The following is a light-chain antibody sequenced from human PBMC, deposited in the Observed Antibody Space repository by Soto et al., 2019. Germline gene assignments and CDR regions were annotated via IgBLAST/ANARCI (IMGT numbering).Light chain of an antibody. J-gene: IGLJ1*01. CDR2: DVT. Sequence: QSVLSQPSCASFSPGQSVTISCTGTSRDVGAYDYVSWYQQHPGKAPKLMIYDVTKRPSGVPDRFSGSKSGNTASLTVSGLQAEDEADYYCCSSAGSNKFVFGTGTKVTAL. CDR1: SRDVGAYDY. V-gene: IGLV2-8*01. CDR3: CSSAGSNKFV.